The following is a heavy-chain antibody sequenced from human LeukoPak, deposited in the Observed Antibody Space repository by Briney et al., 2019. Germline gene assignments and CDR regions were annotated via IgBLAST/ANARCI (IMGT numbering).Heavy chain of an antibody. CDR3: AGGSYFDWLSSPENFDH. Sequence: SETLSLTCTVSGGTVSTYYWSWIRQTHEKGLEWIASMFYSARTKYNPHLQSRVLISVDTSKNQFFLNLTSLTAADTAVYYCAGGSYFDWLSSPENFDHWGRGTLVTASS. CDR2: MFYSART. CDR1: GGTVSTYY. V-gene: IGHV4-59*02. J-gene: IGHJ4*02. D-gene: IGHD3-9*01.